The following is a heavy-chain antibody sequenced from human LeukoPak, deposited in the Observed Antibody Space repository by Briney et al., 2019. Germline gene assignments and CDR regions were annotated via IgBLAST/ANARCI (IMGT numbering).Heavy chain of an antibody. J-gene: IGHJ4*02. D-gene: IGHD3-10*01. CDR1: GFRFSSNG. Sequence: PGMSLRLSCAGSGFRFSSNGMHWDRQAPGKGLEWLGYIWYDGSNPDYVDPVKGRFTISRDNSKNTVYLQMNSLSAEDTAVYHCARFVGSDYTGSFDLWGQGTPVTVSS. CDR3: ARFVGSDYTGSFDL. CDR2: IWYDGSNP. V-gene: IGHV3-33*01.